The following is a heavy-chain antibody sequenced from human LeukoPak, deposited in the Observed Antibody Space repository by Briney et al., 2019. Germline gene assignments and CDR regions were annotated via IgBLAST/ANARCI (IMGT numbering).Heavy chain of an antibody. CDR3: AKVLPLTFYYMDV. V-gene: IGHV3-30*02. J-gene: IGHJ6*03. CDR1: GVTFATYG. Sequence: GSLRLSCAASGVTFATYGMHWVRQAPGKGLEWVAFVRYDGIDKYYGDSVKGRFTISRDNSKNTLYLQMNSLRVEDTAVYFCAKVLPLTFYYMDVWGQGTTVTV. CDR2: VRYDGIDK.